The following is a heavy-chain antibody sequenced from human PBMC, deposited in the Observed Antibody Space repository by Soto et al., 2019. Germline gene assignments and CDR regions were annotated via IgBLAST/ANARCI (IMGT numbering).Heavy chain of an antibody. CDR1: GGSITSSGYY. D-gene: IGHD2-2*01. CDR3: ARGGGSTKVDY. J-gene: IGHJ4*02. V-gene: IGHV4-31*03. CDR2: TSNSGCT. Sequence: QVQLQESGPGLVKPSQTLSLTCTVSGGSITSSGYYWSWIRQHPGEGLEWIGFTSNSGCTSYNPSLQSRVTISVDTSSNQFSLNLKSVTAADTAVYYCARGGGSTKVDYWGQGTLVTVSP.